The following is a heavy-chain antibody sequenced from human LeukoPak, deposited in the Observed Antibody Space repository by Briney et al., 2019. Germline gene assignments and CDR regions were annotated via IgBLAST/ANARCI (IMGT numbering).Heavy chain of an antibody. J-gene: IGHJ4*02. Sequence: PSGGSLRLSCEASGFTFNNYAMSWVRQTPGKGLEWVAATVGGRPDTNHADSVKGRFTVSRDDSRSTLFLQMNSLRVEDTAVYYCTKAPLRSCSGAFCYPFDYWGQGTLVTVSS. V-gene: IGHV3-23*01. D-gene: IGHD2-8*02. CDR3: TKAPLRSCSGAFCYPFDY. CDR2: TVGGRPDT. CDR1: GFTFNNYA.